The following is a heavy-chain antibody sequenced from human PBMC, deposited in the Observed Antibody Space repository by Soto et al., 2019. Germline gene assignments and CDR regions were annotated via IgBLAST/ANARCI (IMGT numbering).Heavy chain of an antibody. J-gene: IGHJ4*02. CDR3: ARASPVSGGPTGYFDY. CDR1: GCTSSTYS. CDR2: INAGNGNT. Sequence: GASVKVSCKTSGCTSSTYSIHWVRQAPGQRLEWMGWINAGNGNTQYSQKFQGRVTITRDTSASTAYMEVRSLRSEDTAVYYCARASPVSGGPTGYFDYWGQGTLVTVSS. V-gene: IGHV1-3*01. D-gene: IGHD2-15*01.